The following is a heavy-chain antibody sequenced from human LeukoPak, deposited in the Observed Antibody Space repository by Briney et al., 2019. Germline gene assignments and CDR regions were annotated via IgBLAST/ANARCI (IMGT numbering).Heavy chain of an antibody. CDR3: AKGRALEVAAAFNY. Sequence: GGSLRLSCATSGFIFTNYAMGWVHQAPGKGLEWGSAIGGGGANTYYADSVKGRFTISRDNSKNTLYLQMNSLRADDTAVYYCAKGRALEVAAAFNYWGQGIVVTVSS. J-gene: IGHJ4*02. D-gene: IGHD2-15*01. CDR2: IGGGGANT. V-gene: IGHV3-23*01. CDR1: GFIFTNYA.